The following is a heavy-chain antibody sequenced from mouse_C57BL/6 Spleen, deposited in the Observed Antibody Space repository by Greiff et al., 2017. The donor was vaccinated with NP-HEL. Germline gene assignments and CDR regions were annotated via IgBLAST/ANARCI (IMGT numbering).Heavy chain of an antibody. CDR1: GFTFSDYG. V-gene: IGHV5-17*01. CDR2: ISSGSSTI. Sequence: EVKLMESGGGLVKPGGSLKLSCAASGFTFSDYGMHWVRPAPEKGLEWVAYISSGSSTIYYADTVKGRFTISRDNAKNTLFLQMTSLRSEDTAMYYCARWRLLRYYAMDYWGQGTSVTVSS. D-gene: IGHD2-3*01. CDR3: ARWRLLRYYAMDY. J-gene: IGHJ4*01.